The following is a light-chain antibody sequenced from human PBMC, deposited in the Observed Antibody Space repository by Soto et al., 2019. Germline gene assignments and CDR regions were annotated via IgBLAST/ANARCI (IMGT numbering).Light chain of an antibody. CDR1: SSDVGGYNF. J-gene: IGLJ1*01. V-gene: IGLV2-14*01. Sequence: QSALTQPASVSGSPGQSITISCTGTSSDVGGYNFVSWYQHHPGKAPKLMIFEVTNRPSGVSNRFSGSKSGNTAFLTISGLQAEDEADYYCSSYTSSTTRVFGTGTKLTVL. CDR3: SSYTSSTTRV. CDR2: EVT.